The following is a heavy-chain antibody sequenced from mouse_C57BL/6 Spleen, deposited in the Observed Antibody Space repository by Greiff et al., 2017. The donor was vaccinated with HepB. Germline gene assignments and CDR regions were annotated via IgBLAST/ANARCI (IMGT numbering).Heavy chain of an antibody. V-gene: IGHV3-6*01. CDR3: ARDRNSEGAMDY. CDR2: ISYDGSN. CDR1: GYSITSGYY. Sequence: EVKVEESGPGLVKPSQSLSLTCSVTGYSITSGYYWNWIRQFPGNKLEWMGYISYDGSNNYNPSLKNRISITRDTSKNQFFLKLNSVTTEDTATYYCARDRNSEGAMDYWGQGTSVTVSS. J-gene: IGHJ4*01. D-gene: IGHD2-12*01.